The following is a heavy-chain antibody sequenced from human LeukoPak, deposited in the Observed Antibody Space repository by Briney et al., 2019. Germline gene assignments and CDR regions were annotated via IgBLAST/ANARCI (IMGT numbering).Heavy chain of an antibody. CDR3: AKDGGFWWGGSGNTAEYFQH. J-gene: IGHJ1*01. D-gene: IGHD2-15*01. Sequence: PGGSLRLSCAASGFTFSSYGMHWVRQAPGKGLEWVAVISYDGSNKYYADSVKGRFTISRDNSKNTLYLQMNSLRAEDTAVYYCAKDGGFWWGGSGNTAEYFQHWGQGTLVTVSS. CDR1: GFTFSSYG. CDR2: ISYDGSNK. V-gene: IGHV3-30*18.